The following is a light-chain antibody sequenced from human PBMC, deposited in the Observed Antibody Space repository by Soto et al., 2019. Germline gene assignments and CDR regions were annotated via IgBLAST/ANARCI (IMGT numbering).Light chain of an antibody. CDR2: YVS. Sequence: SVLTQPRSVSGSPGQSVTSSCTGTSSDVGGYNYVSWYQQHPGKAPKLMIYYVSKRPSGVPDRFSGSNSGNTASLTISGLQAEDEADYYCCSYAGSYTLYVFGTGTKVTVL. J-gene: IGLJ1*01. V-gene: IGLV2-11*01. CDR3: CSYAGSYTLYV. CDR1: SSDVGGYNY.